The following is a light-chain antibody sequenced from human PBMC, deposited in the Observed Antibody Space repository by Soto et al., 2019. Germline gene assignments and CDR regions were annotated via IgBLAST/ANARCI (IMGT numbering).Light chain of an antibody. CDR2: TAS. J-gene: IGKJ1*01. CDR1: QGISTW. CDR3: QQYSSYPWT. V-gene: IGKV1-5*03. Sequence: DIQMTQSPSTLSSSVGDRVTITCRASQGISTWLAWYQQKPGKAPKLLIYTASTLEGGVPARFSGSGSATEFTLTISSLQPDDFANDYCQQYSSYPWTFGQGTKVEV.